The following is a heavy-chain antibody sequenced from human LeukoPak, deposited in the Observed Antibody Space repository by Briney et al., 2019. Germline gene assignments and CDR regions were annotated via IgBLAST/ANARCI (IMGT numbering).Heavy chain of an antibody. CDR3: ARREDFWYFDH. Sequence: SETLSLTCTISGGSISTYCWSWIRQPPGKGLEWIGYIYYTGSTNYNPSLKSRVTFSVDTSKNHFSLKLISVTAADTAVYYCARREDFWYFDHWGRGTLVTVSS. J-gene: IGHJ2*01. CDR2: IYYTGST. CDR1: GGSISTYC. V-gene: IGHV4-59*08.